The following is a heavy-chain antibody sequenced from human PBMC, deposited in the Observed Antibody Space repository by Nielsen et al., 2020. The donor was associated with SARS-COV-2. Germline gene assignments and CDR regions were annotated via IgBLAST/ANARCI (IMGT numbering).Heavy chain of an antibody. V-gene: IGHV4-59*01. CDR2: IYYNGDS. CDR3: AREDDSSSLGGFDY. J-gene: IGHJ4*02. CDR1: GDSITTYY. Sequence: SETLSLTCTISGDSITTYYWSWIRQPPGKGLEWIGNIYYNGDSNYNPSLKSRVTISMDTSKNQFSLKLTSVTAADTAVYYCAREDDSSSLGGFDYWGQGTLVTVSS. D-gene: IGHD6-6*01.